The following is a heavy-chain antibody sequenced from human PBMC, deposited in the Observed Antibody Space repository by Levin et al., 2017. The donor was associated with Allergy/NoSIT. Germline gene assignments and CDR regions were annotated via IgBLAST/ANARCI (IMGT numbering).Heavy chain of an antibody. Sequence: SSETLSLTCAVYGGSFSGSYWSWIRQPPGKGLQWIGEINHSGNTNYNPSLKSRVTISVDTSKNQFSLKLSSVTAADTAVYYCARVLSGYDLDYWGQGTLVTVSS. J-gene: IGHJ4*02. D-gene: IGHD5-12*01. CDR1: GGSFSGSY. CDR3: ARVLSGYDLDY. CDR2: INHSGNT. V-gene: IGHV4-34*01.